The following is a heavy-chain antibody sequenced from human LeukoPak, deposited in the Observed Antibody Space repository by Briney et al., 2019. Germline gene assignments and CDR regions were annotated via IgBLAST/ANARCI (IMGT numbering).Heavy chain of an antibody. D-gene: IGHD3-22*01. J-gene: IGHJ4*02. CDR2: IYTTGST. V-gene: IGHV4-39*07. CDR3: ARHYVSSAYYFDY. CDR1: GGSISSSSYY. Sequence: SETLSLTCTVSGGSISSSSYYWGWIRQPPGKGLEWIGRIYTTGSTDYNPSLKSRVTMSVDTSKNQFSLKLSSVTAADTAVYYCARHYVSSAYYFDYWGQGTLVTVSS.